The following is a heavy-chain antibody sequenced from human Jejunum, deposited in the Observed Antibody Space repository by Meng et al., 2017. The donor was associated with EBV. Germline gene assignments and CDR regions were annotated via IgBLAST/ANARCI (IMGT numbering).Heavy chain of an antibody. Sequence: QVQLVESGGXXVKPGGSLRLSCAASGFSLSDFYMTWIRQAPGKGLEWVSYISGSGSDISYRDSVKGRFTVSRDNAKNSLYLQMSSLRAEDTAVYYCARTARTPDSWGQGTLVPSPQ. D-gene: IGHD6-6*01. V-gene: IGHV3-11*01. CDR3: ARTARTPDS. J-gene: IGHJ4*02. CDR2: ISGSGSDI. CDR1: GFSLSDFY.